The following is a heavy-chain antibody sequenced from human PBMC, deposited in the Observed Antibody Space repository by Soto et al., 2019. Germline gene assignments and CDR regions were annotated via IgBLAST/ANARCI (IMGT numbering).Heavy chain of an antibody. V-gene: IGHV4-39*01. CDR3: ARHSAHHSLYYYGSGSSFDY. Sequence: SETLSLTCTVSGGSISSSSYYWGWIRQPPGKGLEWIGSIYYSGSTYYNPSLKSRVTISVDTSKNQFSLKLSSVTAADTAVYYCARHSAHHSLYYYGSGSSFDYWGQGTLVTVSS. CDR2: IYYSGST. CDR1: GGSISSSSYY. J-gene: IGHJ4*02. D-gene: IGHD3-10*01.